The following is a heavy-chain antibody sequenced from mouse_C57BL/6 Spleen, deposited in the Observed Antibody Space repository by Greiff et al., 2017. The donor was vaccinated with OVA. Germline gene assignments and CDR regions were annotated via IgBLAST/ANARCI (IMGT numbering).Heavy chain of an antibody. J-gene: IGHJ3*01. CDR3: ARGGDYYGNDGFAY. Sequence: EVKLVESGPGMVKPSQSLSLTCTVTGYSITSGYDWHWIRHFPGNKLEWMGYISYSGSTNYNPSLKSRISITHDTSKNHFFLKLNSVTTEDTATYYCARGGDYYGNDGFAYWGQGTLVTVSA. CDR2: ISYSGST. V-gene: IGHV3-1*01. CDR1: GYSITSGYD. D-gene: IGHD2-2*01.